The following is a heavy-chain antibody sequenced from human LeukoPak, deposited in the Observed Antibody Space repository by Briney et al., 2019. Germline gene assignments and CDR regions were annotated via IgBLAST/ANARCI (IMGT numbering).Heavy chain of an antibody. Sequence: ASVKVSCKASGYTFTSYDINWVRQAPGQGLEWMGWINPNSGGTNYAQKFQGRVTMTRDTSISTAYMELSRLRSDDTAVYYCAMPLAAAGSIEVPGYWGQGTLVTVSS. CDR3: AMPLAAAGSIEVPGY. D-gene: IGHD6-13*01. V-gene: IGHV1-2*02. CDR2: INPNSGGT. CDR1: GYTFTSYD. J-gene: IGHJ4*02.